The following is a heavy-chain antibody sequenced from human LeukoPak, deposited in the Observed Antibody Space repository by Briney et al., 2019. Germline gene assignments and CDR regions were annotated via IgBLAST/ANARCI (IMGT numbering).Heavy chain of an antibody. CDR1: GGSISSYY. D-gene: IGHD4-17*01. V-gene: IGHV4-59*01. CDR2: IYYSGST. CDR3: ARDTDDAFDI. Sequence: SETLSLTCTVSGGSISSYYWSWIRQPPGKGLEWIGYIYYSGSTNYNPSLKSRVTISVDTSKNQFSLKLSSVTAADTAVYYCARDTDDAFDIWGQGTMVTVSS. J-gene: IGHJ3*02.